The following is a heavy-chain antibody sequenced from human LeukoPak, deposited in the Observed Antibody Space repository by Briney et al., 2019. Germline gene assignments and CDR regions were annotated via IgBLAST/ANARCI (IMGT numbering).Heavy chain of an antibody. CDR1: GDTFSSYP. J-gene: IGHJ3*02. V-gene: IGHV1-69*04. Sequence: SVKVSCKASGDTFSSYPIDWVRQAPGQGLEWRGRIIPFLDITNYAQKFEGRLTVTADKSTSTAYMELSSLRSEDTAVYYCARDVRDSSGYDAFDIWGQGTMVTVSS. CDR3: ARDVRDSSGYDAFDI. CDR2: IIPFLDIT. D-gene: IGHD3-22*01.